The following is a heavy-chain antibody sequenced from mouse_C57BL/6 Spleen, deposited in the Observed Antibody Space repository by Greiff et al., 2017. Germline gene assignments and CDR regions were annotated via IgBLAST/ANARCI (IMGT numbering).Heavy chain of an antibody. Sequence: DVMLVESEGGLVQPGSSMKLSCTASGFTFSDYYMAWVRQVPEKGLEWVANINYDGSSTYYLDSLKSRFIISRDNAKNILYLQMSSLKSEDTATYYWARDHHYGSIWYFDVWGTGTTVTVSS. J-gene: IGHJ1*03. V-gene: IGHV5-16*01. CDR3: ARDHHYGSIWYFDV. CDR2: INYDGSST. CDR1: GFTFSDYY. D-gene: IGHD1-1*01.